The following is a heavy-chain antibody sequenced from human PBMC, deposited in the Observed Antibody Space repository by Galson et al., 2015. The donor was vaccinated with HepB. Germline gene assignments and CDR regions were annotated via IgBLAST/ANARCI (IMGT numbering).Heavy chain of an antibody. Sequence: SVKVSCKASGGTFSSYAISWVRQAPGQGLEWMGGIIPIFGTANYAQKFQGRVTITADESTSTAYMELSSLRSEDTAVYYCARLQPVGYSGYDPRYYYGMDVWGQGTTVTVSS. V-gene: IGHV1-69*13. D-gene: IGHD5-12*01. CDR1: GGTFSSYA. CDR2: IIPIFGTA. CDR3: ARLQPVGYSGYDPRYYYGMDV. J-gene: IGHJ6*02.